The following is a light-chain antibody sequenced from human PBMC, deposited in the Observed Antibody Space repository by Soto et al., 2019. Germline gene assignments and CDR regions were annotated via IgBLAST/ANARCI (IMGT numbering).Light chain of an antibody. CDR2: DAS. CDR1: QTISSW. Sequence: DIKRTQSPSNLSVSLVERVTISCPASQTISSWLAWYQQKPGKAPKLLIYDASSLQSGVPSRFSGSGSGTDFTLTSSSLQPEDFATYYCQQSYRTPLTVGGGTKVEIK. V-gene: IGKV1-39*01. CDR3: QQSYRTPLT. J-gene: IGKJ4*01.